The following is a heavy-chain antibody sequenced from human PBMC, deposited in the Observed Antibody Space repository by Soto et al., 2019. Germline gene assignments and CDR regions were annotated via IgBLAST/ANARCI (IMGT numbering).Heavy chain of an antibody. Sequence: PGESLKISCKGSGYSFTSYWIGWVRQMPGKGLEWMGIIYPGDSDTRYSPSFQGQVTISADKSISTAYLQWSSLKASDTAMYYCVSHTAMENYYYYYMDVWGKGTTVTGSS. J-gene: IGHJ6*03. CDR2: IYPGDSDT. CDR3: VSHTAMENYYYYYMDV. D-gene: IGHD5-18*01. CDR1: GYSFTSYW. V-gene: IGHV5-51*01.